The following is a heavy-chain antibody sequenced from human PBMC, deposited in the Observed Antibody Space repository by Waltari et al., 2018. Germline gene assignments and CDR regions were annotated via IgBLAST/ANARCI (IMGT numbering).Heavy chain of an antibody. CDR3: GRSPAWNIAVVPVDK. CDR1: GFTFGDYA. J-gene: IGHJ4*02. V-gene: IGHV3-49*04. Sequence: EVQLVESGGGLVQPGRSLRLSCTASGFTFGDYAMSWVRQTPGKGLDWVGFIRSKRYGGTTEYAASVKGRFTISRDDSKSIAYLQMNSLKTEDTAVYYCGRSPAWNIAVVPVDKWGRGAPVTVSS. CDR2: IRSKRYGGTT. D-gene: IGHD2-2*01.